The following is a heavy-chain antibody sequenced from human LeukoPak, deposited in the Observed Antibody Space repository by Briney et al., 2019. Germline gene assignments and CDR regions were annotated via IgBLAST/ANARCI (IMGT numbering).Heavy chain of an antibody. CDR2: IYHSGST. V-gene: IGHV4-30-2*01. D-gene: IGHD2-15*01. CDR1: GGSISSGGYS. CDR3: ARTVVVAATWLDY. Sequence: SQSLSLTCAVSGGSISSGGYSWSWIRQPQGKGLEWIGYIYHSGSTYYNPSLKSRVTISVDRSKHQFSLKLSSVTAADTAVYYCARTVVVAATWLDYWGQGTLVTVSS. J-gene: IGHJ4*02.